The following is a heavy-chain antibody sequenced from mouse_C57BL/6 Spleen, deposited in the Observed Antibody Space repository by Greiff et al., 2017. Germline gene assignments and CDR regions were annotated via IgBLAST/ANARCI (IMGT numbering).Heavy chain of an antibody. V-gene: IGHV1-78*01. CDR2: IYPRDGST. D-gene: IGHD2-4*01. Sequence: VQVVESDAELVKPGASVKISCKVSGYTFTDHTIHWMKQRPEQGLEWIGYIYPRDGSTKYNEKFKGKATLTADKSSSTAYMQLNSLTSEDSAVYFCASPIYYDYDPYFDYWGQGTTLTVSS. CDR3: ASPIYYDYDPYFDY. CDR1: GYTFTDHT. J-gene: IGHJ2*01.